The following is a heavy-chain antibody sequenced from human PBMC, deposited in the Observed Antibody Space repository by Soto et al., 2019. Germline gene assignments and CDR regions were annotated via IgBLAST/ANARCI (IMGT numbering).Heavy chain of an antibody. CDR1: GGTFSSYA. CDR3: ARIAVAGRGVSYYYGMDV. CDR2: IIPIFGTA. J-gene: IGHJ6*02. Sequence: QVQLVQSGAEVKKPGSSVKVSCKASGGTFSSYAISWVRQAPGQGLEWMGGIIPIFGTANYARKFQGRVTITADESTSTAYMELSSLRSEDTAVYYCARIAVAGRGVSYYYGMDVWGQGTTVTVSS. D-gene: IGHD6-19*01. V-gene: IGHV1-69*01.